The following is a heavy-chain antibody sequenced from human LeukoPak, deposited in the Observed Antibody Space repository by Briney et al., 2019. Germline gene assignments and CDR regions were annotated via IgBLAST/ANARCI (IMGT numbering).Heavy chain of an antibody. CDR1: GYTLTELS. J-gene: IGHJ5*02. CDR2: FDPEDGET. Sequence: GASVKVSCKVSGYTLTELSMHWVRQAPGKGLEWMGGFDPEDGETIYAQKFQGRVTMTEDTSTDTAYMELSSLRSEDTAAYYCATASVDSSSRGYWFDPWGQGTLVTVSS. CDR3: ATASVDSSSRGYWFDP. D-gene: IGHD6-13*01. V-gene: IGHV1-24*01.